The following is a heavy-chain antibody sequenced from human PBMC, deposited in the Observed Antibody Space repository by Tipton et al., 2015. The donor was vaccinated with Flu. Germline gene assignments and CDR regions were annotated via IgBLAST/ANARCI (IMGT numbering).Heavy chain of an antibody. J-gene: IGHJ6*02. CDR2: IYYSGTT. CDR1: GASMKKSNHY. Sequence: LRLSCSVSGASMKKSNHYWGWIRQPPGKGLEWIGSIYYSGTTYYNPSLKSRVTISVDSSKNEFSLTLASLTAADTAVYYCARDLWNDRRAYYYYGVDVWDQGP. V-gene: IGHV4-39*07. D-gene: IGHD1-1*01. CDR3: ARDLWNDRRAYYYYGVDV.